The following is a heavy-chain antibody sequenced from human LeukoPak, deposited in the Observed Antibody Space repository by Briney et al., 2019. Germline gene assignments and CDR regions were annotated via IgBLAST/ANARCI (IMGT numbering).Heavy chain of an antibody. CDR1: GFTFSSYA. CDR2: ISGSGGST. J-gene: IGHJ3*01. Sequence: GGSLRLSCAASGFTFSSYAMSWVRQAPGKGLEWVSAISGSGGSTYYADSVKGRFTISRDNSKNTLYLQMTSLRAEDTAEYYCAKGPLTEVAGTTWDYWGQGTKVTVSS. V-gene: IGHV3-23*01. CDR3: AKGPLTEVAGTTWDY. D-gene: IGHD6-19*01.